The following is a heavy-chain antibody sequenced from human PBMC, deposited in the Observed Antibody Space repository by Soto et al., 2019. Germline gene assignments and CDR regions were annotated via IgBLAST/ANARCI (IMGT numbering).Heavy chain of an antibody. CDR1: GGPISNGDYS. CDR3: AREDYYGSEDYYGMDV. D-gene: IGHD3-10*01. J-gene: IGHJ6*02. Sequence: SQTQALSYTVSGGPISNGDYSRSWTRQPPGKGLEWIGYIYYSGSTYCNPSLKSRVTLSVDTSKNHFSLKLRSVTAADTAVYYCAREDYYGSEDYYGMDVWGQGTTVTVSS. V-gene: IGHV4-30-4*01. CDR2: IYYSGST.